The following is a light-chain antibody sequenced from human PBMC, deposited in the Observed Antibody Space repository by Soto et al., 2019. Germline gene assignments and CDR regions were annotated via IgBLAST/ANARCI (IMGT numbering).Light chain of an antibody. CDR2: EVS. J-gene: IGLJ3*02. CDR3: SAYTARSTLV. V-gene: IGLV2-14*01. Sequence: QSVLTQPASVSGSPGQSITISCTGTSRDVGGYNYVSWHQQHPGKAPKVIITEVSNRPSGVSNRFSGSKSGNTASLTISGLQAEDEADYYCSAYTARSTLVFGGGTQLTVL. CDR1: SRDVGGYNY.